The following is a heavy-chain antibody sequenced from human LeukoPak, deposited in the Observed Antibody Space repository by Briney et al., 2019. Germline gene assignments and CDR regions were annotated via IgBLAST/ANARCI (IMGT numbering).Heavy chain of an antibody. Sequence: PSETLSLTCTVSGDSISSSYWSWIRQPPGKRLEWVGYVHYTGKTNYNPSLNNRATISVDMSKNQFSLTLTSVTLADTAVHYYARGYYDRSGSSNPFDSWGQGTLVTVSA. CDR1: GDSISSSY. D-gene: IGHD3-22*01. CDR2: VHYTGKT. V-gene: IGHV4-59*01. CDR3: ARGYYDRSGSSNPFDS. J-gene: IGHJ4*02.